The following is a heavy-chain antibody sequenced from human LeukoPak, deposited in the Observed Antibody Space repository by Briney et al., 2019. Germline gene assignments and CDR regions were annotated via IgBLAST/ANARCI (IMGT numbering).Heavy chain of an antibody. V-gene: IGHV1-18*01. CDR3: ARDRDSIAVAGSPRYFDY. Sequence: ASVKVSCKASGYTLNTYGVSWVRQAPGQGLEWMEWISGYNGKRDFAQKFQGRLTMTTDASTNTAYMELRSLASDDTAVYYCARDRDSIAVAGSPRYFDYWGQGTLVTVSS. D-gene: IGHD6-19*01. CDR1: GYTLNTYG. CDR2: ISGYNGKR. J-gene: IGHJ4*02.